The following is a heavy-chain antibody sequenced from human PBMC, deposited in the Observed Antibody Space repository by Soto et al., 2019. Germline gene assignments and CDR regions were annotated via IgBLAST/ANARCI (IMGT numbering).Heavy chain of an antibody. D-gene: IGHD3-10*01. CDR2: ISGSGGST. CDR1: GFTFSSYA. Sequence: RLSCAASGFTFSSYAMSWVRQAPGKGLEWVSAISGSGGSTYYADSVKGRFTISRDNSKNTLYLQMNSLRAEDTAVYYCASRLVLLWFGESPAMDVWGKGTTVTVSS. CDR3: ASRLVLLWFGESPAMDV. J-gene: IGHJ6*03. V-gene: IGHV3-23*01.